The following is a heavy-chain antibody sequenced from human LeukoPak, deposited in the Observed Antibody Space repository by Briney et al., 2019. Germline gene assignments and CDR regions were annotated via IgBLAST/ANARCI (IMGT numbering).Heavy chain of an antibody. D-gene: IGHD5-18*01. CDR1: GFTFSTYA. V-gene: IGHV3-7*01. Sequence: GGSLRLSCVASGFTFSTYAMNWVRQAPGKGLEWVADIKEDGSEKFYGDSVKGRFTISRDNAKNSLYLQMNSLRAEDTAMYYCTRQYTYGYEEFDLWGQGTLVTVSS. CDR3: TRQYTYGYEEFDL. J-gene: IGHJ4*02. CDR2: IKEDGSEK.